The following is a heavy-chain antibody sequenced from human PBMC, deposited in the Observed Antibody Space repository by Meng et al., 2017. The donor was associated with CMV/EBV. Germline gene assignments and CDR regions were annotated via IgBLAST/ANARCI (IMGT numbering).Heavy chain of an antibody. CDR1: GYTFTSYG. D-gene: IGHD3-3*01. CDR2: ISAYNGNT. Sequence: ASVKVSCKASGYTFTSYGISWVRQAPGQGLEWMGWISAYNGNTNYAQKLQGRVTMTTDTSTSTAYMELRSLRSDDTAVYYCARELTATYDFWSGYYYFDYWGQGTLVTVSS. CDR3: ARELTATYDFWSGYYYFDY. J-gene: IGHJ4*02. V-gene: IGHV1-18*01.